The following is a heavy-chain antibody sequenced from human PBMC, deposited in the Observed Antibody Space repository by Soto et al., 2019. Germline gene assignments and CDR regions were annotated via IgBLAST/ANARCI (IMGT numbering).Heavy chain of an antibody. J-gene: IGHJ4*02. V-gene: IGHV1-2*02. CDR3: ARDLAKGGARAGFDY. CDR1: GYTFTVYY. Sequence: ASVKVSCKASGYTFTVYYMHWVRQAPGQGLEWMGWINPKSGGTMYPQKFQGRVTMTWDTSISTAYMALTRLRSDDTAVYYCARDLAKGGARAGFDYWVQGTLVPVSP. D-gene: IGHD4-17*01. CDR2: INPKSGGT.